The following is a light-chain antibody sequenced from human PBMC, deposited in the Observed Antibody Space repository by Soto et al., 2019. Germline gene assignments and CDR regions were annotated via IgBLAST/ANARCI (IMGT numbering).Light chain of an antibody. Sequence: DIQLTQSPSFLSASVGDRVTITCRASQGISNYLAWYQQKPGKAPKLLIYAASTLQSGVPSRFSGSGSGTEFTLTISSLQPDDLGTYYCQQYNNYFWAFGQGTKVDIK. V-gene: IGKV1-9*01. J-gene: IGKJ1*01. CDR2: AAS. CDR1: QGISNY. CDR3: QQYNNYFWA.